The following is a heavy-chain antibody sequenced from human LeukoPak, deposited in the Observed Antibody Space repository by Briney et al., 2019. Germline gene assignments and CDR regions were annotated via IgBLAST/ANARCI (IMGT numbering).Heavy chain of an antibody. D-gene: IGHD5-12*01. CDR1: GFTFRIYR. Sequence: GSLRLSCVASGFTFRIYRMDWVRQAPGKGLEWVSSITSEGHSTYYRDSVKGRFTISRDNAKNSLYLQMNSLRADDTAVYYCARYEYSGYDFWGQGTLVTVSS. J-gene: IGHJ4*02. CDR2: ITSEGHST. CDR3: ARYEYSGYDF. V-gene: IGHV3-21*01.